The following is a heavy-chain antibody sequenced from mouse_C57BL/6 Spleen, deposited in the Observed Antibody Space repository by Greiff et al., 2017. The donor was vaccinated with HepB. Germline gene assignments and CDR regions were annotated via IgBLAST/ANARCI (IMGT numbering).Heavy chain of an antibody. Sequence: EVKLVESEGGLVQPGSSMKLSCTASGFTFSDYYMAWVRQVPEKGLEWVANINYDGSSTYYLDSLKSRFIISRDNAKNILYLQMSSLKSEDTATYYGARERDIYYGSRRYFGCWGKGTTLTVSS. CDR3: ARERDIYYGSRRYFGC. CDR2: INYDGSST. CDR1: GFTFSDYY. J-gene: IGHJ2*01. D-gene: IGHD1-1*01. V-gene: IGHV5-16*01.